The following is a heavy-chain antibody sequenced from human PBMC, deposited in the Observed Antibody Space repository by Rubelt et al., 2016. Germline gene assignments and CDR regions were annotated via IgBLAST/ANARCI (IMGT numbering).Heavy chain of an antibody. CDR2: ISASGGST. Sequence: GKGLEWVSAISASGGSTYYTDSVKGRFTISRDNAKNTLYLQMNSLRAEDTAVYYCARQSAHFDYWGQGTLVTVSS. D-gene: IGHD6-19*01. J-gene: IGHJ4*02. V-gene: IGHV3-23*01. CDR3: ARQSAHFDY.